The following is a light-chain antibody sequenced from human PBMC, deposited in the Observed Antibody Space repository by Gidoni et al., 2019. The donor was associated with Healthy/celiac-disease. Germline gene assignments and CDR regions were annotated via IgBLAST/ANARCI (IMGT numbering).Light chain of an antibody. J-gene: IGKJ1*01. V-gene: IGKV1-13*02. CDR3: QQFNSYSWT. Sequence: AIQLTQSPSSLSASVGDRVTINCLASQGISSALAWYQQKPGKAPKLLIYDASSLESGVPSRFSGSGSGTDFTLTISSLEPEDFATYYCQQFNSYSWTFXXXTKVEIK. CDR2: DAS. CDR1: QGISSA.